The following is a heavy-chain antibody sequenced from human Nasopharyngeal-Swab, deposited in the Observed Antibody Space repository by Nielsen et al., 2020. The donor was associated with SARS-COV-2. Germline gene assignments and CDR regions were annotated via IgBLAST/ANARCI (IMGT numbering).Heavy chain of an antibody. CDR2: INHSGST. D-gene: IGHD6-6*01. CDR3: AGRPYSSSYWFDP. CDR1: GGSFSGYY. Sequence: GSLRLSCAAYGGSFSGYYWSWIRQPPGKGLEWTGEINHSGSTNYNPSLKSRVTISVDTSKNQFSLKLSSVTAADTAVYYCAGRPYSSSYWFDPWGQGTLVTVSS. J-gene: IGHJ5*02. V-gene: IGHV4-34*01.